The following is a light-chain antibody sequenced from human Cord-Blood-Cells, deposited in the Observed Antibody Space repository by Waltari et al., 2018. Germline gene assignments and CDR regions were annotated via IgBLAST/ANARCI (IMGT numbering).Light chain of an antibody. V-gene: IGLV1-44*01. CDR2: SNN. CDR1: SSNIGSNT. J-gene: IGLJ1*01. CDR3: AAWDDSLNGYV. Sequence: QSVLTQPPSASGTPGQRVTTSCSGSSSNIGSNTVNWYQQPPGTAPKPLIYSNNPRPSGVPDRFSGSKSGTSASLAISGLQSEDEADYYCAAWDDSLNGYVFGTGTKVTVL.